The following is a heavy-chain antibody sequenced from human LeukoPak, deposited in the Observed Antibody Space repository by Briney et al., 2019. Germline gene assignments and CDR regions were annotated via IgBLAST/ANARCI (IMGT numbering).Heavy chain of an antibody. CDR1: RFTFSSYG. CDR3: AKDHRGSSWYPNFDY. D-gene: IGHD6-13*01. Sequence: GRSLRLSCAASRFTFSSYGMHWVRQAPGKGLEWVAVISYDGSNKYCADSVKGRFTISRDNSKNTLYLQMNSLRAEDTAVYYCAKDHRGSSWYPNFDYWGQGTLVTVSS. CDR2: ISYDGSNK. J-gene: IGHJ4*02. V-gene: IGHV3-30*18.